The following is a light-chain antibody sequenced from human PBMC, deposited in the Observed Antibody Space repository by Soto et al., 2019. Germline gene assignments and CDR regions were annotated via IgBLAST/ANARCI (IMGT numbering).Light chain of an antibody. V-gene: IGLV2-14*03. Sequence: QAVLTQPASLSGSPGQSITISCTGHRSVIGGYNYVSWYQQHPGKAPKLMIYDVTQRPSGVSNRFSGSKSGNTASLTISGLQAEEEADYYCGSFSRTNSRVFGGGTKVPVL. CDR2: DVT. CDR3: GSFSRTNSRV. J-gene: IGLJ3*02. CDR1: RSVIGGYNY.